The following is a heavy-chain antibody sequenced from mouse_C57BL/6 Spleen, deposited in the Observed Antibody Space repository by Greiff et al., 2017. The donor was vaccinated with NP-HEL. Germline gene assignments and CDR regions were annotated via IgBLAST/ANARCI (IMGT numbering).Heavy chain of an antibody. D-gene: IGHD1-1*01. CDR3: ARAPLYYYGSSYGYFDY. Sequence: VQLQQSGPELVKPGASVKISCKASGYSFTGYYMNWVKQSPEKSLEWIGEINPSTGGTTYNQKFKAKATLTVDKSSSTAYMQLKSLTSEDSAVYCCARAPLYYYGSSYGYFDYWGQGTTLTVSS. J-gene: IGHJ2*01. V-gene: IGHV1-42*01. CDR2: INPSTGGT. CDR1: GYSFTGYY.